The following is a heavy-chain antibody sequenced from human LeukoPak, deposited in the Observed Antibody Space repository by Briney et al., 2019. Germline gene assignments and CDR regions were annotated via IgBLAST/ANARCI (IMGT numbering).Heavy chain of an antibody. V-gene: IGHV1-2*02. J-gene: IGHJ4*02. D-gene: IGHD6-13*01. Sequence: GASVKVSCTASGYTFTGYYMHWVRQAPGQGLEWMGWINPNSGGTNYAQKFQGRVTMTRDTSISTAYMELSRLRSDDTAVYYCARGWGSSSWYRAGYWGQGTLVTVSS. CDR2: INPNSGGT. CDR1: GYTFTGYY. CDR3: ARGWGSSSWYRAGY.